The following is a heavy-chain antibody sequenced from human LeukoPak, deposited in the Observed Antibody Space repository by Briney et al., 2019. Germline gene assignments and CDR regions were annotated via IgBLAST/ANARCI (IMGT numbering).Heavy chain of an antibody. J-gene: IGHJ3*02. D-gene: IGHD2-2*01. V-gene: IGHV3-30*02. CDR3: AKDHGGYCSSTSCFDAFDI. CDR2: IWYGGSNK. Sequence: GGSLRLSCAASGFTFSSYGMHWVRQAPGKGLEWVAVIWYGGSNKYYADSVKGRFTISRDNSKNTLYLQMNSLRAEDTAVYYCAKDHGGYCSSTSCFDAFDIWGQGTMVTVSS. CDR1: GFTFSSYG.